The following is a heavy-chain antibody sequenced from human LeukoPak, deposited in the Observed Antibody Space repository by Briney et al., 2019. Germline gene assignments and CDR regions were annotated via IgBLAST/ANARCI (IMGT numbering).Heavy chain of an antibody. D-gene: IGHD2-21*01. Sequence: GASVKVSCKASGGTFSSYAISWVRQAPGQGLEWMGGIIPIFGTANYAQKFQGRVTITADESTSTAYIELSSLRSEDTAVYYCALGLAQNWFDPWGQGTLVTVSS. J-gene: IGHJ5*02. CDR2: IIPIFGTA. V-gene: IGHV1-69*13. CDR3: ALGLAQNWFDP. CDR1: GGTFSSYA.